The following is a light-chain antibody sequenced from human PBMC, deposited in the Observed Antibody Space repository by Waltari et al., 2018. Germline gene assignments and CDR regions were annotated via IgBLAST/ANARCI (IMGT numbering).Light chain of an antibody. CDR1: QGISHY. J-gene: IGKJ1*01. CDR3: QQTNNFPRT. CDR2: GAS. V-gene: IGKV1-27*01. Sequence: DIQMTQSPSSLSASVGDRVTITCRASQGISHYLAWWQHKPGKVPNLLIYGASTLRSGVPSRFSGSGSGTEFTLTISSLQPEDVATYYCQQTNNFPRTFGQGTKVDI.